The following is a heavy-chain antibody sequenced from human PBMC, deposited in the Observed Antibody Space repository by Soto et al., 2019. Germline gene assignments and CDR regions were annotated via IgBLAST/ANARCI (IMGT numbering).Heavy chain of an antibody. Sequence: SETLSLTCIVSGGSISGYYWSWIRQPAGKELEWIGRIYSDGTTNYNPSLKGRGTMSVDTSKKQISLKLTSVTAADTAVYYCARDRGYYSDSFGSWGQGVLVTVSS. CDR3: ARDRGYYSDSFGS. J-gene: IGHJ5*01. CDR1: GGSISGYY. V-gene: IGHV4-4*07. CDR2: IYSDGTT. D-gene: IGHD1-26*01.